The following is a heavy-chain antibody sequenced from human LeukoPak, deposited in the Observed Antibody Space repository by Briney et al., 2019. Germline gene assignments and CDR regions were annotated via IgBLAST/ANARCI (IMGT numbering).Heavy chain of an antibody. J-gene: IGHJ5*01. V-gene: IGHV4-39*01. D-gene: IGHD3-3*01. CDR1: GDSISSSSSY. CDR2: FYYRGST. CDR3: ARGVIIINWFDS. Sequence: SETLSLTCTISGDSISSSSSYWGWIRQIPGKGLEWIGTFYYRGSTYYNPSLKSRVSKSVDTSKNQFSLNLSSVTAADRATYYCARGVIIINWFDSWGQGTRVTVSS.